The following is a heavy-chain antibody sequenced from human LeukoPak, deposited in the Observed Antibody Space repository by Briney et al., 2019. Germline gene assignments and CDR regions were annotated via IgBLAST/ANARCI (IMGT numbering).Heavy chain of an antibody. Sequence: SETLSLTCAVYGGSFSGYYWSWIRQPPGKGLEWIGYIYYSGSTNYNPSLKSRVTISVDTSKNQFSLKLSSVTAADKAVYNCARVGTIFGVVSFYYYYYMDVWGKGTTVTVSS. CDR3: ARVGTIFGVVSFYYYYYMDV. J-gene: IGHJ6*03. V-gene: IGHV4-59*01. CDR2: IYYSGST. D-gene: IGHD3-3*01. CDR1: GGSFSGYY.